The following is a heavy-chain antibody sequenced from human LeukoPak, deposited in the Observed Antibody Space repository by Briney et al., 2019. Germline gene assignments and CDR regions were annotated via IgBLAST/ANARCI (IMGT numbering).Heavy chain of an antibody. CDR3: ALVGSVVVPAADFDY. CDR1: GYSISSGYY. J-gene: IGHJ4*02. V-gene: IGHV4-38-2*02. D-gene: IGHD2-2*01. CDR2: IYHSGST. Sequence: SETLSLTCTVSGYSISSGYYWGWIRQPPGKGLEWIGSIYHSGSTYYSPSLKSRVTISVDTSKNQFSRKLSSVTAADTAVYYCALVGSVVVPAADFDYWGQGTLVTVSS.